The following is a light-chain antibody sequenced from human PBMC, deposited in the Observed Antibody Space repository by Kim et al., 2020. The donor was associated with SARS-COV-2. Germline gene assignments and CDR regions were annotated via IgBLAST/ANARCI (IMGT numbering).Light chain of an antibody. CDR2: DVS. CDR3: ASYTSSTAVA. CDR1: SSDVGSYNH. V-gene: IGLV2-14*03. Sequence: QSALTPPASVSGSPGQSITISCTGTSSDVGSYNHVSWHKQHSGKAAKVMIYDVSNRPSGVSIRFSDSKTGNTASLTISGLQAEDEADCYCASYTSSTAVAFGGGTQLTVL. J-gene: IGLJ2*01.